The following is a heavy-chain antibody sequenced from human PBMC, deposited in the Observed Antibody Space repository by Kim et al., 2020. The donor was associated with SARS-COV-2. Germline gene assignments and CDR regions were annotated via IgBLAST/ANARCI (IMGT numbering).Heavy chain of an antibody. D-gene: IGHD3-10*01. V-gene: IGHV1-24*01. CDR1: GNSLIYLS. CDR3: TSAPVTEVRGANDF. Sequence: ASVTVSCKVSGNSLIYLSMHWVRQPPGKGLEWMGRFDPEDGESIYAQRFQGRVTMTEDISTDTAYMELSSLVSEDTAMYYCTSAPVTEVRGANDFWGQGTLVTVSS. J-gene: IGHJ4*02. CDR2: FDPEDGES.